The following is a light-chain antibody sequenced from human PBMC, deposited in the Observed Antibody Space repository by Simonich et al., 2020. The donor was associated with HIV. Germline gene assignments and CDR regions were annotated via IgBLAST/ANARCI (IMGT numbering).Light chain of an antibody. CDR3: SSYTRSSTLL. CDR1: SSDVGDYNY. CDR2: DVN. V-gene: IGLV2-14*01. Sequence: QSALTQPASVSGSPGQSITISCTGTSSDVGDYNYVSWYQQHPGKAPKLIIFDVNKRSSGFSNRVSGSKSGNAASLTISGLQTEDEADYYCSSYTRSSTLLFGGGTKLTVL. J-gene: IGLJ3*02.